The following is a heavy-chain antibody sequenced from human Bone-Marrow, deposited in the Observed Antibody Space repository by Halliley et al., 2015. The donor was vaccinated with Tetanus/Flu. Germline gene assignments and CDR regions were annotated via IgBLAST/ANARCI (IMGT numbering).Heavy chain of an antibody. D-gene: IGHD3-10*01. V-gene: IGHV4-31*02. CDR3: ARSGGSGSYYEDY. Sequence: LEWIGVIACSGSPYYNPSLKSRVTITVAPSKNQFSLKLSSVAASVTAVYYCARSGGSGSYYEDYWGPGTLVPVSS. J-gene: IGHJ4*01. CDR2: IACSGSP.